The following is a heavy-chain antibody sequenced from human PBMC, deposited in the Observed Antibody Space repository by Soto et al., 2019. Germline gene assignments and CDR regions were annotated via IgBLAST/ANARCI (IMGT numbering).Heavy chain of an antibody. Sequence: SVKVSCKASGYTFTSYYMHWVRQAPGQGLEWMGIINPSGGSTSYAQKFQGRVTMTRDTSTSTVYMELSSLRSEDTAVYYCARDEAYGDYGSSSLYGMDVWGQGTTVTVSS. V-gene: IGHV1-46*01. CDR2: INPSGGST. CDR3: ARDEAYGDYGSSSLYGMDV. CDR1: GYTFTSYY. J-gene: IGHJ6*02. D-gene: IGHD4-17*01.